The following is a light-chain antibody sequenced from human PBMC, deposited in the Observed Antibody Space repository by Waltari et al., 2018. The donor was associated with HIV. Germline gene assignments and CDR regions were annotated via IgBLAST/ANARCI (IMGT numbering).Light chain of an antibody. CDR3: LQDYAYPRT. V-gene: IGKV1-6*01. J-gene: IGKJ1*01. CDR1: QGIRND. CDR2: DVF. Sequence: AIQMTQSPSSLSASVGDRVTITCRASQGIRNDLGWYQQKPGKAPKLLIYDVFNLQSGVPSRFSGSGSGTDFTLTISSLQPEDFATYYCLQDYAYPRTLGQGTKVEIK.